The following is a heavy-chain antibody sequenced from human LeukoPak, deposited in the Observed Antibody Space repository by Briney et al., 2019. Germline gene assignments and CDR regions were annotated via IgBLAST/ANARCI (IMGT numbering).Heavy chain of an antibody. J-gene: IGHJ4*02. Sequence: ASVKVSCKASGYTFTSYDINWARQATGQGLEWMGWMNPNSGNTGYAQKFQGRVTITRNTSISTAYMELSSLRSEDTAVYYCAVGDGFDGGLAYWGQGTLVTVSS. CDR3: AVGDGFDGGLAY. D-gene: IGHD5-24*01. CDR2: MNPNSGNT. V-gene: IGHV1-8*03. CDR1: GYTFTSYD.